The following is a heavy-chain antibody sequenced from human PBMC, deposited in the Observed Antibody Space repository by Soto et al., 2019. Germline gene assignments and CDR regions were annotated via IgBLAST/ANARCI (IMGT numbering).Heavy chain of an antibody. CDR3: ARGGMTTVFSGDYGMDV. D-gene: IGHD4-4*01. CDR2: TRNKANSYTT. V-gene: IGHV3-72*01. Sequence: EVQLVESGGGLVQPGGSLRLSCAASGFTFSDHYMDWVRQAPGKGLEWVGRTRNKANSYTTEYAASVKGRFTISRDDSKNSLYLQMNSLKTEDTAVYYCARGGMTTVFSGDYGMDVWGQGTTVTVSS. CDR1: GFTFSDHY. J-gene: IGHJ6*02.